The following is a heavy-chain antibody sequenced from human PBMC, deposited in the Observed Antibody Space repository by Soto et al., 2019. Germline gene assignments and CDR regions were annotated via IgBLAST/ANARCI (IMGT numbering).Heavy chain of an antibody. D-gene: IGHD4-17*01. Sequence: EVQLVESGGGLVQPGGSLRLCCAASGFSVSNNYMSWVRQAPGKGLECVSLIYSGGDTYYVDSVKGRFSISRDSSKNTLYLQMNSLRAEDSAVYYCARNIPVTTLGYWGQGTVVTVSS. CDR3: ARNIPVTTLGY. J-gene: IGHJ4*02. CDR1: GFSVSNNY. V-gene: IGHV3-66*01. CDR2: IYSGGDT.